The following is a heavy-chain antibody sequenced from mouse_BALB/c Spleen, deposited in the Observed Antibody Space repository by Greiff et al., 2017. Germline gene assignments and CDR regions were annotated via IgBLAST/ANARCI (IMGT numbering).Heavy chain of an antibody. Sequence: EVMLVESGGGLVKPGGSLKLSCAASGFTFSSYTMSWVRQTPEKRLEWVAYISNGGGSTYYPDTVKGRFTISRDNAKNTLYLQMSSLKSEDTAMYYCARQATMITTEFAYWGQGTLVTVSA. D-gene: IGHD2-4*01. CDR3: ARQATMITTEFAY. CDR1: GFTFSSYT. J-gene: IGHJ3*01. V-gene: IGHV5-12-2*01. CDR2: ISNGGGST.